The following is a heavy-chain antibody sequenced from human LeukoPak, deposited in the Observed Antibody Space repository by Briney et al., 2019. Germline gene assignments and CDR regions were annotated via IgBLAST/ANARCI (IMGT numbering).Heavy chain of an antibody. CDR1: GFTFRSDW. V-gene: IGHV3-74*01. J-gene: IGHJ4*02. CDR2: ISGDGSTT. Sequence: GGSLRLSCAASGFTFRSDWMHWVRQPPGKGPEWISRISGDGSTTTYADSVKGRFTISRDNAKNTLYLQMSSLRAEDTAVYYCARSSSGAFDYWGQGTLVTVSS. CDR3: ARSSSGAFDY.